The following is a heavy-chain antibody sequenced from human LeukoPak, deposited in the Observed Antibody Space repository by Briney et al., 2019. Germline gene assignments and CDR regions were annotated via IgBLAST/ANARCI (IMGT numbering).Heavy chain of an antibody. CDR3: ARDGALDYRNLVTDALDI. V-gene: IGHV4-61*02. D-gene: IGHD4-11*01. CDR2: IYNVGST. J-gene: IGHJ3*02. Sequence: SETLSLTCAVSGGSISSGGYSWSWVRQPAGKGLEWIGRIYNVGSTSYSPSLKSRVTMSLDTSKNQFSLKLTSVTAADTAVYYCARDGALDYRNLVTDALDIWGPGTMVTVSS. CDR1: GGSISSGGYS.